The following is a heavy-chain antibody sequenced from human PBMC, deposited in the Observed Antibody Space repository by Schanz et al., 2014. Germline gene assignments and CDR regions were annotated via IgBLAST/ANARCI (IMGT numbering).Heavy chain of an antibody. CDR3: ARVHIATYHYNSPGAFDI. CDR1: GYIFGSHG. D-gene: IGHD3-10*01. CDR2: INAHTGNT. V-gene: IGHV1-18*01. J-gene: IGHJ3*02. Sequence: QVQLVQSGSEVKKPGDSVKVSCKASGYIFGSHGMTWVRQAPGQGPELMGWINAHTGNTQYAQKFQGRVNMTRDTVTTTVHLELTRLRTDDTAIYYCARVHIATYHYNSPGAFDIWGRGTRVAVSS.